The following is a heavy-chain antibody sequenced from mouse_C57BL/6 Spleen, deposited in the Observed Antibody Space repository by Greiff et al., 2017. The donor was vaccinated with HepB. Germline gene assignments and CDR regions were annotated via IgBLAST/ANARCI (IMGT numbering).Heavy chain of an antibody. CDR2: ISYDGSN. V-gene: IGHV3-6*01. Sequence: DVQLQESGPGLVKPSQSLSLTCSVTGYSITSGYYWNWIRQFPGNKLEWMGYISYDGSNNYNPSLKNRISITRDTSKNQFFLKLNSVTTEDTATYYCARSFYDDVGDYFDYWGQGTTLTVSS. D-gene: IGHD2-3*01. CDR3: ARSFYDDVGDYFDY. J-gene: IGHJ2*01. CDR1: GYSITSGYY.